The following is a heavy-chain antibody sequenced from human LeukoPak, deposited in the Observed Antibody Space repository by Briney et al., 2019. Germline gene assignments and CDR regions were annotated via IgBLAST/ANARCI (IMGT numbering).Heavy chain of an antibody. CDR3: AKAQVGAILHAFDI. CDR2: IASDGSST. CDR1: GFTFSSYW. Sequence: HAGGSLRLSCAASGFTFSSYWMNWVRQAPGKGLVWVSRIASDGSSTTYADSVKGRFSISRDNAKNTLYLQMNSLRAEDTAVYYCAKAQVGAILHAFDIWGQGTMVTVSS. V-gene: IGHV3-74*01. D-gene: IGHD1-26*01. J-gene: IGHJ3*02.